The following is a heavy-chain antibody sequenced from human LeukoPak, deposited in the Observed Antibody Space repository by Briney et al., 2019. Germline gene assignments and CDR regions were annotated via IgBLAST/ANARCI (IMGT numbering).Heavy chain of an antibody. CDR3: GRGISYCSGGSCYSVPAVDWFDP. V-gene: IGHV4-30-2*01. Sequence: PSETLSLTCAVSGGSISSGGYSWSWIRQPPGKGLEWIGYIYHSGSTYYNPSLKSRVTISVDRSKNQFSLKLSSVTAADTAVYYCGRGISYCSGGSCYSVPAVDWFDPWGQGTLVTVSS. CDR2: IYHSGST. J-gene: IGHJ5*02. CDR1: GGSISSGGYS. D-gene: IGHD2-15*01.